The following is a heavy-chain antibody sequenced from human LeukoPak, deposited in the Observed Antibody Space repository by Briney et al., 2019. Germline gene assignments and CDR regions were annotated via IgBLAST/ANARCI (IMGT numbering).Heavy chain of an antibody. CDR2: NNHSGEINHSGST. V-gene: IGHV4-34*01. CDR3: ARNYDSSAFYLAY. J-gene: IGHJ4*02. CDR1: GGSFSGYY. Sequence: PETLSLTCAVYGGSFSGYYWSWIRQPPGKGLEWIGENNHSGEINHSGSTNYNPSLKSRVTISVDTSKNQFSLKLSSVTAADTAVYYCARNYDSSAFYLAYWGQGTLVTVSS. D-gene: IGHD3-22*01.